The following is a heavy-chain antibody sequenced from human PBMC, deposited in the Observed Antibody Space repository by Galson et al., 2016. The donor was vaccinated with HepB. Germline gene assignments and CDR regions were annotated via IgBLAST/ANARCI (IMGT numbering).Heavy chain of an antibody. J-gene: IGHJ4*02. CDR1: GFKFSDYY. CDR2: INKDGSEI. D-gene: IGHD2-15*01. V-gene: IGHV3-7*03. CDR3: AGGPGWTEDY. Sequence: SLRLSCAASGFKFSDYYMNWVRQAPGKGLQWVANINKDGSEINYVDSLKGRFTISRDNAKNSLYLQMNSPRAEDTAVYYCAGGPGWTEDYWGQGTLVTVSS.